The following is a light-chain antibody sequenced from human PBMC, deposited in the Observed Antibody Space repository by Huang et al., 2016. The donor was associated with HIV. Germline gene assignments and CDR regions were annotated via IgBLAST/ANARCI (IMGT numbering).Light chain of an antibody. J-gene: IGKJ1*01. V-gene: IGKV3-11*01. CDR2: DAI. CDR1: HSVGNY. CDR3: QQRSNWWT. Sequence: EIVLTQSPGTLSLFPGERATLSCRSIHSVGNYLAWYQQKPGQAPRVLIYDAIHRATDSPPRFVGGGSGTDFSLNINGLQPEDFAVYFCQQRSNWWTFGPGTRV.